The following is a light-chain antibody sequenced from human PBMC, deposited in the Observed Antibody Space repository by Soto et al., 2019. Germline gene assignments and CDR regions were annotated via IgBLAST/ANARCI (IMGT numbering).Light chain of an antibody. Sequence: EIVMTQSPATLSVSPGERATLSCRASQSVGSKLAWYQQTPGQAPRLLIYGASTRATGIPARCSGGGSGTEVTLTISSLQSEDFAVYYCQQYNNWPPWTFGQGTKVEIK. J-gene: IGKJ1*01. V-gene: IGKV3-15*01. CDR3: QQYNNWPPWT. CDR1: QSVGSK. CDR2: GAS.